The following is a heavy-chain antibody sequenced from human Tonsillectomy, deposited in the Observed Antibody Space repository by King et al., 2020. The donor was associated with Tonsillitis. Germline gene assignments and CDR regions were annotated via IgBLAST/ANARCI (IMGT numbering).Heavy chain of an antibody. Sequence: VQLVESGGGLVQPGGSLRLSCAASGFTFSSYAMSWVRQAPGKGLEWVSAISGPGGTTYYAASVKGRFTISRDKSKNTLYLQMNSLRAEDTAIYYCAKAMQIVVDGFDYWGRGALVTVSS. J-gene: IGHJ4*02. CDR3: AKAMQIVVDGFDY. D-gene: IGHD3-22*01. CDR1: GFTFSSYA. CDR2: ISGPGGTT. V-gene: IGHV3-23*04.